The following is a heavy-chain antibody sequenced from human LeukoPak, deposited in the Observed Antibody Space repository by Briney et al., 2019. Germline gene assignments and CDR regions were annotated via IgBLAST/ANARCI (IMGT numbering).Heavy chain of an antibody. Sequence: GGSLRLSCAASGFTFSSSWMHWVRQAPGKGLVWVSRINSDGSSTSYADSVKGRFTISRDNAKNTLYLQMNSLRAEDTAVYYCAIVRTNYYDSRDAFDIWGQGTMVTVSS. V-gene: IGHV3-74*01. CDR3: AIVRTNYYDSRDAFDI. CDR1: GFTFSSSW. J-gene: IGHJ3*02. CDR2: INSDGSST. D-gene: IGHD3-22*01.